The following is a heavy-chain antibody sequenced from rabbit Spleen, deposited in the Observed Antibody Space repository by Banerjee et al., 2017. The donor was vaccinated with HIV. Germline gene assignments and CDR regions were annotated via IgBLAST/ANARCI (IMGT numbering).Heavy chain of an antibody. CDR2: INAYTGKP. J-gene: IGHJ4*01. V-gene: IGHV1S40*01. CDR3: ARDPAGREDFNL. CDR1: GVSFSDRDV. Sequence: QSLEESGGDLVKPGASLTLTCTASGVSFSDRDVMCWVRQAPGKGLEWIACINAYTGKPVYASWAKGRFTISKTSSTTVTLQMTSLTAADTATYFCARDPAGREDFNLWGPGTLVTVS. D-gene: IGHD4-2*01.